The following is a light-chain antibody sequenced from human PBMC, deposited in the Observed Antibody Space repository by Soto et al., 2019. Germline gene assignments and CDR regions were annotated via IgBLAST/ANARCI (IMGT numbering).Light chain of an antibody. J-gene: IGKJ3*01. V-gene: IGKV3-11*01. CDR2: DAS. CDR3: QQLSHWPFT. CDR1: QSVGSY. Sequence: EIVLTQSPATRSLSPLGIATLSVMASQSVGSYLAWYQQKPGQAPRLLIYDASKRATGIPARFSGSGSGTDFTLTISSLEPEDFALYYCQQLSHWPFTFGPGTKVDIK.